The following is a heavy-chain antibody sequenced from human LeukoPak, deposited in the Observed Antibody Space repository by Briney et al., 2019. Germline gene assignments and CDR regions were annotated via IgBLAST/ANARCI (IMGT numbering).Heavy chain of an antibody. V-gene: IGHV3-11*01. CDR1: GFTVSSNY. J-gene: IGHJ4*02. CDR2: ISSSGSTI. CDR3: ARGRFGSYLSCLDY. Sequence: PGGSLRLSCAASGFTVSSNYMSWVRQAPGKGLEWVSYISSSGSTIYYADSVKGRFTISRDNAKNSLYLQMNSLRAEDTAVYYCARGRFGSYLSCLDYWGQGTLVTVSS. D-gene: IGHD1-26*01.